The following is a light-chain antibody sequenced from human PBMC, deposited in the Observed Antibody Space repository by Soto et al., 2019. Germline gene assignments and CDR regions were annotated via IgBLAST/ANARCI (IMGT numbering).Light chain of an antibody. Sequence: EIILTQSPDTLSLSPGERATLSCRASQTVSSNYLAWCQQRPGQAPRLLIYGASSRATGIPARFSGSASGTDFTLTISGLEPEDCAVYYCQQYGSSPITFGQGTRLEIK. CDR1: QTVSSNY. J-gene: IGKJ5*01. V-gene: IGKV3-20*01. CDR3: QQYGSSPIT. CDR2: GAS.